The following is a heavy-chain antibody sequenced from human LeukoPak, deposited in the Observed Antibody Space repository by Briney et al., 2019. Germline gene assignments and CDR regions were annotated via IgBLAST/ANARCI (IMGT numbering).Heavy chain of an antibody. V-gene: IGHV1-69*04. Sequence: ASVKVSFKASGGTFSSYAISWVRQAPGQGLEWMGRIIPILGIANYAQKFQGRVTITADKSTSTAYMELSSLRSEDTAVYYCARGAHNYGMDVWGQGTTVTVSS. CDR1: GGTFSSYA. CDR3: ARGAHNYGMDV. J-gene: IGHJ6*02. CDR2: IIPILGIA.